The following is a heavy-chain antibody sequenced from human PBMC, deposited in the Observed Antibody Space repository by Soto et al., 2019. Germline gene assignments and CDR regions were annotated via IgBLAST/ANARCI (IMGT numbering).Heavy chain of an antibody. V-gene: IGHV4-31*03. CDR3: ARVRFEYSSSGCFDP. D-gene: IGHD6-6*01. CDR1: GGSISSGGYY. CDR2: IYYSGST. Sequence: KSSETLSLTCTVSGGSISSGGYYWSWIRQHPGKGLEWIGYIYYSGSTYYNPSLKSRVTISVDTSKNQFSLKLSSVTAADTAVYYCARVRFEYSSSGCFDPCGQGTLVTVSS. J-gene: IGHJ5*02.